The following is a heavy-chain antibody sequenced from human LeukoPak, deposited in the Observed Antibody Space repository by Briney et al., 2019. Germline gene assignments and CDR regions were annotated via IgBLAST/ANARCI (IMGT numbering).Heavy chain of an antibody. J-gene: IGHJ6*03. D-gene: IGHD3-10*01. CDR3: ARAIESYKSKVLLWFGEEPFYYMDV. CDR1: GGSISSYY. V-gene: IGHV4-59*01. CDR2: IYYSGST. Sequence: SETLSLTCTVSGGSISSYYWSWIRQPPGKGLEWIGYIYYSGSTNYNPSLKSRVTISVDTSKNQFSLKLSSVTAADTAVYYCARAIESYKSKVLLWFGEEPFYYMDVWGKGTTVTVSS.